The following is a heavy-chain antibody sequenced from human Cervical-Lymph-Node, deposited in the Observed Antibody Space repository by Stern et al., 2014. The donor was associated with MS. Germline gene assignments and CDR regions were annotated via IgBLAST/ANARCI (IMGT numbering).Heavy chain of an antibody. CDR1: GYSFTNYW. J-gene: IGHJ6*02. D-gene: IGHD6-25*01. CDR3: ARHRQRTLYGMDV. Sequence: EVQLVESGAEVKKPGESLKISCEGSGYSFTNYWIGWVRQIPGKGLTWMGVIYPGDSDTKYSPSFQGRVTISADKSISTAYLQWSSLKASDPAMYYCARHRQRTLYGMDVWGQGTTVTVSS. V-gene: IGHV5-51*01. CDR2: IYPGDSDT.